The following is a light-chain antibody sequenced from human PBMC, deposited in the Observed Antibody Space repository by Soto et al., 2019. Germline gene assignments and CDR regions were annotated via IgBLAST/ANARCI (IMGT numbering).Light chain of an antibody. J-gene: IGKJ2*01. CDR2: GPS. Sequence: EIVLTQSPGTLSLSPGERATLSCRASQSITGNYVTWYQQKPGQAPRLLIYGPSTSATGIPDRFSASGSGTDFTLTISRLEPEDFAVYYCLQYGNSPMYTFGQGTKLEMK. CDR1: QSITGNY. CDR3: LQYGNSPMYT. V-gene: IGKV3-20*01.